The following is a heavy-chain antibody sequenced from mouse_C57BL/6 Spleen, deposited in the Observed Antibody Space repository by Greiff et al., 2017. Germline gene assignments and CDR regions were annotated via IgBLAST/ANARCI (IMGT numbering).Heavy chain of an antibody. D-gene: IGHD1-1*01. CDR1: GYTFTSYW. CDR3: ASLITTVLFYY. CDR2: IDPSDSYT. V-gene: IGHV1-59*01. Sequence: VQLHQPGAELVRPGTSVTLSCKASGYTFTSYWMHWVKQRPGQGLEWIGVIDPSDSYTNYNQKFKGKATLTVDTSSSTAYMQLSSLTSEDSAVYYCASLITTVLFYYWGQGTTRTVSS. J-gene: IGHJ2*01.